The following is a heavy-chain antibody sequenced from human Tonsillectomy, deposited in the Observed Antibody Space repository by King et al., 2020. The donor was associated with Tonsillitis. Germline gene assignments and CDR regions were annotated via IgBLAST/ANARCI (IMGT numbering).Heavy chain of an antibody. V-gene: IGHV3-15*01. CDR2: IKSKTDGGTT. CDR3: TTDRRKWLVLGRVDAFDI. J-gene: IGHJ3*02. D-gene: IGHD6-19*01. Sequence: VQLVESGGGLVKPGGSLRLSCAASGFTFSNAWMSWVRQAPGKGLEWVGRIKSKTDGGTTDYAAPVKGRFTISRDDSKNTLYLQMNSLKTEDTAVYYCTTDRRKWLVLGRVDAFDIWGQGTMVTVSS. CDR1: GFTFSNAW.